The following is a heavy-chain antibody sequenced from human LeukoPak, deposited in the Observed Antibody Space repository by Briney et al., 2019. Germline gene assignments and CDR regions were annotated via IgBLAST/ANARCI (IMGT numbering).Heavy chain of an antibody. Sequence: SETLSLTCSVSGASISSGSNYWGWIRQPPGKTLEWIGRIYTSGSTNYNPSLKSRVTISVDTSKNQFSLKLSSVTAADTAVYYCARVSYGSGSYYFDYWGQGTLVTVSS. D-gene: IGHD3-10*01. J-gene: IGHJ4*02. CDR2: IYTSGST. V-gene: IGHV4-61*02. CDR1: GASISSGSNY. CDR3: ARVSYGSGSYYFDY.